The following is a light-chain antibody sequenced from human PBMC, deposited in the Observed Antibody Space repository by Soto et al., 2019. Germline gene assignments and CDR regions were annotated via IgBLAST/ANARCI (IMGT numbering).Light chain of an antibody. J-gene: IGLJ1*01. CDR3: SSYAGSKGV. V-gene: IGLV2-8*01. CDR1: SSDVGGYNY. CDR2: EVS. Sequence: QSVLAQPPPASGSPGQSVTISCTGTSSDVGGYNYVSWYQQHPGKAPKLMIYEVSKRPSGVPDRFSGSKSGNTASLTVSGLQAEDEADYYCSSYAGSKGVFGTGTKVTVL.